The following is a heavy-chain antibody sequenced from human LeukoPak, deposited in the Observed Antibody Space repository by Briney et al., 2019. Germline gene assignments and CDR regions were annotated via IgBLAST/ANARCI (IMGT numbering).Heavy chain of an antibody. CDR2: INPSGGST. V-gene: IGHV1-46*01. CDR3: ARGGMVRDRRHFQFDY. Sequence: GASVTVSCKASGYTFTSYQMHWVRQAPGQGLEWMGIINPSGGSTIYAQKFQGRVTMTRDTSTNTVYMDLTSLRSEDTAVYYCARGGMVRDRRHFQFDYWGQGTLVTVSS. CDR1: GYTFTSYQ. D-gene: IGHD3-10*01. J-gene: IGHJ4*02.